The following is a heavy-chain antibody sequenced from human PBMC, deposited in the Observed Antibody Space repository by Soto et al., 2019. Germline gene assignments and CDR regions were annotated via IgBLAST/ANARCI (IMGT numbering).Heavy chain of an antibody. CDR1: GYTFTPYD. Sequence: VQLVQSGAEVKKPGASVRVSCKASGYTFTPYDIHWVRQAPGLGLEWMGIITPGGGITSYAQKFKGRITMTRDTSTSTVYMELSSLRSEDTAMYYCAKVLSELVPRYFDTWGQGTLVTVSS. CDR3: AKVLSELVPRYFDT. D-gene: IGHD6-13*01. J-gene: IGHJ4*02. CDR2: ITPGGGIT. V-gene: IGHV1-46*01.